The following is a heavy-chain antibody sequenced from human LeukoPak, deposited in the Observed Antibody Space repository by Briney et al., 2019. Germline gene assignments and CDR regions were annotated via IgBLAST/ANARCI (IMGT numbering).Heavy chain of an antibody. CDR1: GFTLSSYE. V-gene: IGHV3-48*03. CDR3: AREGIAVAGPRGMDV. J-gene: IGHJ6*02. D-gene: IGHD6-19*01. CDR2: ISSSGSTI. Sequence: PGGSLRLSCAASGFTLSSYEMNWVRQAPGKGLEWVSYISSSGSTIYYADSVKGRFTISRDNAKNSLYLQMNSLRAEDTAVYYCAREGIAVAGPRGMDVWGQGTTVTVSS.